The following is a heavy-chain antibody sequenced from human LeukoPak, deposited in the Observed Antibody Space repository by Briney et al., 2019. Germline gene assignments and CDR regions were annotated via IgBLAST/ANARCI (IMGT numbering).Heavy chain of an antibody. CDR1: GYTFTSYG. D-gene: IGHD3-22*01. CDR3: ARGSSPYYDSSGDAFDI. V-gene: IGHV1-18*01. Sequence: ASVKVSCKASGYTFTSYGISWVRQAPGQGLEWMGWISAYNGNTNYAQKLQGRVTMTTDTSTCTAYMELRSLRSDDTAVYYCARGSSPYYDSSGDAFDIWGQGTMVTVSS. J-gene: IGHJ3*02. CDR2: ISAYNGNT.